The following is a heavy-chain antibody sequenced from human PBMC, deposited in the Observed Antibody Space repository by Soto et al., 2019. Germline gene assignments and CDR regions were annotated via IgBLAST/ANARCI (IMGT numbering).Heavy chain of an antibody. V-gene: IGHV1-3*05. J-gene: IGHJ4*02. CDR2: INAGNGNT. CDR1: GYTFTSYA. D-gene: IGHD2-21*02. Sequence: QVQLVQSGAEEKKPGASVNVSCKASGYTFTSYAMHWVCQAPGQRLEWMGWINAGNGNTKYSQKFQGRVTITRDTSASTAYMELSSLRSEDTAVYYCARAWVVVTAPDYWGQGTLVTVSS. CDR3: ARAWVVVTAPDY.